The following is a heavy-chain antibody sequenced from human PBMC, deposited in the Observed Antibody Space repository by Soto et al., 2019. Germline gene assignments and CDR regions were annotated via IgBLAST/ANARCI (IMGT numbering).Heavy chain of an antibody. Sequence: SVKVSCKASGGTFSSYAISWVRQAPGQGLEWMGGIIPIFGTANYAQKFQGRVTITADESTSTAYMELSSLRSEDTAVYYCARANRPYGDPPGSGYYGMDVWGQGTTVTVSS. V-gene: IGHV1-69*13. CDR1: GGTFSSYA. CDR2: IIPIFGTA. CDR3: ARANRPYGDPPGSGYYGMDV. D-gene: IGHD4-17*01. J-gene: IGHJ6*02.